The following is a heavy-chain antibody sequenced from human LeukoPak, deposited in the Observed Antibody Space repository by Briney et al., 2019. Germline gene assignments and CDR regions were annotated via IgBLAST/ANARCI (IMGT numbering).Heavy chain of an antibody. D-gene: IGHD4-17*01. CDR1: GGSISSGDYY. CDR2: IYYSGST. J-gene: IGHJ3*02. V-gene: IGHV4-30-4*08. CDR3: AREEARGDYKLGAFDI. Sequence: PSQTLSLTCTVSGGSISSGDYYWSWIRQPPGKGLEWIAYIYYSGSTYYNPSLKCRVTISVDTSKNQFSLKLSSVTAADTAVYYCAREEARGDYKLGAFDIWGQGTMVTVSS.